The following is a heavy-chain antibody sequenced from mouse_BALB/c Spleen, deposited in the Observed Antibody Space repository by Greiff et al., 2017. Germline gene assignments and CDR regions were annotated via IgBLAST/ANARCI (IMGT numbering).Heavy chain of an antibody. D-gene: IGHD2-1*01. CDR1: GYTFTSYY. CDR2: INPSNGGT. Sequence: VQLQQSGAELVKPGASVKLSCKASGYTFTSYYMYWVKQRPGQGLEWIGEINPSNGGTNFNEKFKSKATLTVDKSSSTAYMQLSSLTSEDSAVYYCTRGGYGNGDYWGQGTTLTVSS. J-gene: IGHJ2*01. CDR3: TRGGYGNGDY. V-gene: IGHV1S81*02.